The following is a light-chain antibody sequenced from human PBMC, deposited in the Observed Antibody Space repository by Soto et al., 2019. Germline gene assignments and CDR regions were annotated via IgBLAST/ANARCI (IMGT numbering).Light chain of an antibody. CDR2: EVS. Sequence: DVVITQTPLSLSVAPGQPASISSNSSQSLLHITGETFLFWYLQKPGQSPQLLIYEVSTRVSGVPDRFSGSGSGTDFTLEISRVETDDVGIYYCMQSTQLPPTFGQGTRLEIK. CDR3: MQSTQLPPT. J-gene: IGKJ5*01. V-gene: IGKV2D-29*02. CDR1: QSLLHITGETF.